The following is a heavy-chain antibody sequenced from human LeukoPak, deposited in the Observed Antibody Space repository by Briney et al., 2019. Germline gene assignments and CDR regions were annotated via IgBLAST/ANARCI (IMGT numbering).Heavy chain of an antibody. Sequence: GGSLRLSCSASGFTSSSYAMSWVRQAPGKGLEWVSAISGSGGSTYYADSVKGRFTISRDNAKNSLYLQMNSLRAEDTAVYYCARDNMDQRGELIWFDPWGQGTLVTVSS. J-gene: IGHJ5*02. CDR2: ISGSGGST. CDR1: GFTSSSYA. V-gene: IGHV3-23*01. CDR3: ARDNMDQRGELIWFDP. D-gene: IGHD1-26*01.